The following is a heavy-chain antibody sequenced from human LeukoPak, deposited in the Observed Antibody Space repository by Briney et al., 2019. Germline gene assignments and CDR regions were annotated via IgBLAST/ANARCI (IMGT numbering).Heavy chain of an antibody. CDR2: IGAYNGNT. Sequence: GASVKVSCKASGYTFTSYGISWVRQAPGQGLEWMGWIGAYNGNTNYAQKLQGRVTMTTDTSTSTAYMELRSLRSDDTAVYYCARGGRGYSYGYYYYYMDVWGKGTTVTVSS. J-gene: IGHJ6*03. V-gene: IGHV1-18*01. CDR3: ARGGRGYSYGYYYYYMDV. D-gene: IGHD5-18*01. CDR1: GYTFTSYG.